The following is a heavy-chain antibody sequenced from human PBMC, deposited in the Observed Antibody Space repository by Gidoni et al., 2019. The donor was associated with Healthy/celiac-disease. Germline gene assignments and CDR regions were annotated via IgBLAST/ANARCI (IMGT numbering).Heavy chain of an antibody. CDR3: ARESPSSGWYFRGGYYGMDV. CDR1: GFTFDDYG. J-gene: IGHJ6*02. CDR2: INCNGGST. V-gene: IGHV3-20*01. Sequence: EVQLVESGGGVVRPGGSLRLSCAASGFTFDDYGMSWVRQAPGKGLEWVSGINCNGGSTGYADSVKGRFTISRDNAKNSLYLQMNSLRAEDTALYHCARESPSSGWYFRGGYYGMDVWGQGTTVTVSS. D-gene: IGHD6-19*01.